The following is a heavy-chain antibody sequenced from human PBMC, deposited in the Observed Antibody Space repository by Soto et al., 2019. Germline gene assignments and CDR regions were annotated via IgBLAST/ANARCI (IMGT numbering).Heavy chain of an antibody. CDR3: ARGVTVAEGWFDP. CDR1: GGSIRNYC. D-gene: IGHD6-19*01. J-gene: IGHJ5*02. Sequence: SETLSLTCTVSGGSIRNYCWSWIRQPPGKGLEWIGYIHHSGSTNYNPPLKTRVTISLDTSKSQFSLRLSSVTAADTAVYYCARGVTVAEGWFDPWGQGTLVTVS. V-gene: IGHV4-59*01. CDR2: IHHSGST.